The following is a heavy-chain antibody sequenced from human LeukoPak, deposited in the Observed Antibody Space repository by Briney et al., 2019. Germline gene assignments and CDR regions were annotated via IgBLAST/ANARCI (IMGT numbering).Heavy chain of an antibody. V-gene: IGHV3-23*01. CDR3: AKAGNWNGAQYYFDY. CDR2: ISGSGGST. J-gene: IGHJ4*02. Sequence: GGSLRLSCAASGFTFSSYAMSWVRQAPGKGLEWVSAISGSGGSTYYADSVKGRFTISRDNSKNTPYLQMNSLRAEDTAVYYCAKAGNWNGAQYYFDYWGQGTLVTVSS. CDR1: GFTFSSYA. D-gene: IGHD1-1*01.